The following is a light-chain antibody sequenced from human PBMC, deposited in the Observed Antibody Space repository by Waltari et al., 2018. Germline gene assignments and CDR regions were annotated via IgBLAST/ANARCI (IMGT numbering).Light chain of an antibody. CDR1: QSISRP. CDR2: DAS. CDR3: QQYVSLPAT. Sequence: EIMLTQSPGTLSLSPGERATLSCRVSQSISRPLAWYPQKPGQAPRLLIYDASTRATGIPDRFSGSGSGTDCSLTISRLEPEDSAVYYCQQYVSLPATFGQGTKVEIK. V-gene: IGKV3-20*01. J-gene: IGKJ1*01.